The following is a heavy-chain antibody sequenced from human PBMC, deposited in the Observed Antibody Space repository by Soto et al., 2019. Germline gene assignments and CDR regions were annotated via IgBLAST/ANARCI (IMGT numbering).Heavy chain of an antibody. J-gene: IGHJ6*03. V-gene: IGHV4-34*01. CDR3: ARVRYDFWSGYYGYYYYMDV. CDR1: GGSFSGYY. CDR2: INHSGST. Sequence: QVQLQQWGAGLLKPSETLSLTCAVYGGSFSGYYWSWIRQPPGKGLAWFGEINHSGSTNYNPSLKSRVTIAVDTSKNQFSLKLSSVTAADTAVYYCARVRYDFWSGYYGYYYYMDVWGNGTTVTVS. D-gene: IGHD3-3*01.